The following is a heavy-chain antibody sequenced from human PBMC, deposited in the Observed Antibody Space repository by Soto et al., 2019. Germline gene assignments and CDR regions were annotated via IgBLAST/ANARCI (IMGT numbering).Heavy chain of an antibody. J-gene: IGHJ6*02. V-gene: IGHV3-33*01. D-gene: IGHD2-15*01. CDR1: GFTFSSYG. Sequence: QVQLVESGGGVVQPGRSLRLSCAASGFTFSSYGMHWVRQAPGKGLEWVAVIWYDGSNKYYADSVKGRFTISRDNSKNTLYLQMNSLRAEDTAVYYCARRGVVAAPHYYNGMDVWGQGTTVTVSS. CDR2: IWYDGSNK. CDR3: ARRGVVAAPHYYNGMDV.